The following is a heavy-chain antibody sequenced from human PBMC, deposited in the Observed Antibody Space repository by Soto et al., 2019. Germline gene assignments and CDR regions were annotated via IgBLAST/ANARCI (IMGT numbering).Heavy chain of an antibody. D-gene: IGHD3-10*01. V-gene: IGHV3-74*01. CDR1: GFTVSMYC. Sequence: XGCLRLSCTASGFTVSMYCVHWVRQVPGKGPEWVSRISDDGSRADYADSVKGRFTISRDNAKNTLYLEMHVLRADDTAVYYCTRGPRPSSVGTGAFWGQGTPVTVSS. CDR3: TRGPRPSSVGTGAF. CDR2: ISDDGSRA. J-gene: IGHJ4*02.